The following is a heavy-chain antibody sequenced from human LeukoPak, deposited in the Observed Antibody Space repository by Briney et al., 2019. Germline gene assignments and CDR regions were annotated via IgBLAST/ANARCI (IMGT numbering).Heavy chain of an antibody. D-gene: IGHD3-9*01. V-gene: IGHV1-24*01. Sequence: ASVKVSCKVSGYTLTELSMHWVRQAPGKGLEWMGGFDPEDGETIYAQKFQGRVTMTEDTSTDTAYMELSGLRSEDTAVYYCATVTGVEGRYFDYWGQGTLVTVSS. CDR2: FDPEDGET. CDR3: ATVTGVEGRYFDY. J-gene: IGHJ4*02. CDR1: GYTLTELS.